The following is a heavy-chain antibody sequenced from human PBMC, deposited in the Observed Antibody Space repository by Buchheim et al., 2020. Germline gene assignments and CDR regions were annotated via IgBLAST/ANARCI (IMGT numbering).Heavy chain of an antibody. V-gene: IGHV3-23*01. J-gene: IGHJ4*02. CDR3: ANSKLLRVGAPMDPFDY. D-gene: IGHD1-26*01. CDR2: ISGSGGST. CDR1: GFTFSSYA. Sequence: EVQLLESGGGLVQPGGSLRLSCAASGFTFSSYAMSWVRQAPGKGLEWVSAISGSGGSTYYADSVKGRFTISRDNSKNTLYLQMNSLRAEDTAVYYCANSKLLRVGAPMDPFDYWGQGTL.